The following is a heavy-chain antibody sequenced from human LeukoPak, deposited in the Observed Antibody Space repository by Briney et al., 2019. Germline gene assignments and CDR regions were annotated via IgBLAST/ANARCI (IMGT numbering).Heavy chain of an antibody. CDR3: AREKGIAAAHGGWFDP. Sequence: PSETLSLTCAVYGGSFSGYYWSWIRQPPGKGLEWIGEINHSGSTNYNPSLKSRVTISVDTPKNQFSLKLSSVTAADTAVYYCAREKGIAAAHGGWFDPWGQGTLVTVSS. D-gene: IGHD6-13*01. J-gene: IGHJ5*02. CDR2: INHSGST. V-gene: IGHV4-34*01. CDR1: GGSFSGYY.